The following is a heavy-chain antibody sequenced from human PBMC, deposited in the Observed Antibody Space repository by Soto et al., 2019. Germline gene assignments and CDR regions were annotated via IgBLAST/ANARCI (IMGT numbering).Heavy chain of an antibody. CDR2: ISYDGSNK. Sequence: AGGSLRLSCAASGFTFSSYAMHWVRQAPGKGLEWVAVISYDGSNKYYADSVKGRFTISRDNSKNTLYLQMNSLRAEDTAVYYCARDFHYYDSSGYPYYFDYWGQGTLVTVSS. D-gene: IGHD3-22*01. V-gene: IGHV3-30-3*01. CDR1: GFTFSSYA. J-gene: IGHJ4*02. CDR3: ARDFHYYDSSGYPYYFDY.